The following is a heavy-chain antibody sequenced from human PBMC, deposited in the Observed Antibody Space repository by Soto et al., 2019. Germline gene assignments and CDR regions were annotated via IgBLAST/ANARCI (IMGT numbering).Heavy chain of an antibody. CDR3: ARGGSLYWYFDL. V-gene: IGHV1-3*01. D-gene: IGHD1-26*01. J-gene: IGHJ2*01. Sequence: ASVKVSCKASGYTFTNYAMHWVRQAPGQRLEWMVWINAGSGNTKYSQKFQGRVTITRDTSASTAYMELSSLRSEDTAVYYCARGGSLYWYFDLWGRGTLVTVSS. CDR2: INAGSGNT. CDR1: GYTFTNYA.